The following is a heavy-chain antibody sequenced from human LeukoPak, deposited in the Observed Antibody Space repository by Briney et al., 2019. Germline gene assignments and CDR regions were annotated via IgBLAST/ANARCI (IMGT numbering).Heavy chain of an antibody. CDR3: AKGEYQLIYYFDY. D-gene: IGHD2-2*01. Sequence: GGSLRLSCAASGFTFSSYAMSWVRQAPVKGLEWVSAISGSGGSTYYADSVKGRFTISRDNSKNTLYLQMNSLRAEDAAVYYCAKGEYQLIYYFDYWGQGTLVTVSS. CDR2: ISGSGGST. CDR1: GFTFSSYA. V-gene: IGHV3-23*01. J-gene: IGHJ4*02.